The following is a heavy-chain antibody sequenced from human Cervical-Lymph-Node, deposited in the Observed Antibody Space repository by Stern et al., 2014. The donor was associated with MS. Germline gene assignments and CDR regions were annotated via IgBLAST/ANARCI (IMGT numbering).Heavy chain of an antibody. CDR1: GGSITSGDYY. V-gene: IGHV4-31*03. D-gene: IGHD2-15*01. CDR2: IYYSGSN. Sequence: QVQLQESGPGLVKPSETLSLTCTVSGGSITSGDYYWSWIRQHPGKGLEWIGYIYYSGSNYYNPSLKSRVTISLDTSKNQFSLKLSSVTPADTAVYYCARDDGYCSGGTCPNWFDPWGQGTLVTVSS. J-gene: IGHJ5*02. CDR3: ARDDGYCSGGTCPNWFDP.